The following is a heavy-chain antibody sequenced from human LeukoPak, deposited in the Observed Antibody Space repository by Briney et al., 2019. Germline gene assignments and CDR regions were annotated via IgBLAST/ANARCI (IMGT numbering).Heavy chain of an antibody. CDR2: IWYDGGNK. V-gene: IGHV3-33*01. CDR1: GFTFSSYG. J-gene: IGHJ4*02. D-gene: IGHD6-19*01. CDR3: ARDVSSSGIDY. Sequence: PGRSLRLSCAASGFTFSSYGMHWVRQAPGKGLEWVAVIWYDGGNKYYADSVKGRFTISRDNSKNTLYLQMNSLRAEDTAVYYCARDVSSSGIDYWGQGTLVTVSS.